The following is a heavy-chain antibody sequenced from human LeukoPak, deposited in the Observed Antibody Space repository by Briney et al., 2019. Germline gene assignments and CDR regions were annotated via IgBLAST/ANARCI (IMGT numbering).Heavy chain of an antibody. CDR3: ARELRQPIFEYCSGGSCYWFDP. J-gene: IGHJ5*02. Sequence: GASVKVSCKASGYTFTSYYMHWVRQAPGQGLEWMGIISPSGGSTSYAQKFQGRVTMTRDMSTSTVYMELSSLRSEDTAVYYCARELRQPIFEYCSGGSCYWFDPWGQGTLVTVSS. D-gene: IGHD2-15*01. V-gene: IGHV1-46*01. CDR2: ISPSGGST. CDR1: GYTFTSYY.